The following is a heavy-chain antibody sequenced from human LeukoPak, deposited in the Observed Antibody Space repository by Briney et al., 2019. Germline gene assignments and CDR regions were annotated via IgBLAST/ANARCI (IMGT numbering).Heavy chain of an antibody. V-gene: IGHV4-4*07. J-gene: IGHJ4*02. Sequence: SETLSLTCTVSGSSISAYYWTWIRRPAGRGLEWIGRIYTSDNTDYNPSLKSRVTMSVDTSKNQFSLKLTSVTAADTAVYYCARDFDRAGGDYFDYWGQGALVTVSS. CDR3: ARDFDRAGGDYFDY. CDR1: GSSISAYY. D-gene: IGHD3-16*01. CDR2: IYTSDNT.